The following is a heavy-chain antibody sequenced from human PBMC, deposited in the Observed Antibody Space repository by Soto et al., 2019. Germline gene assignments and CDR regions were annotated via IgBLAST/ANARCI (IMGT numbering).Heavy chain of an antibody. J-gene: IGHJ4*02. CDR2: INHSGST. CDR1: GGSFSGYY. D-gene: IGHD2-8*02. Sequence: QVQLQQWGAGLLKPSETLSITCAVYGGSFSGYYWTWIRQPPGTGLEWIGEINHSGSTNYNPSLKRRVTISVDTSKTQFSLKLTSVTAAYTAVYYCARDKITGLFDYWGQGTLVTVSS. CDR3: ARDKITGLFDY. V-gene: IGHV4-34*01.